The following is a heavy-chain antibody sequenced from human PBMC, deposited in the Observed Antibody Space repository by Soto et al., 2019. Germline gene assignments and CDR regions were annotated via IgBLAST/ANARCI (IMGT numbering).Heavy chain of an antibody. J-gene: IGHJ6*02. CDR2: INHSGGT. CDR1: GGSFSGYY. V-gene: IGHV4-34*01. CDR3: ARLSSGWYNYYYGMDV. D-gene: IGHD6-19*01. Sequence: SETLSLTCAVYGGSFSGYYWSWIRQPPGKGLEWIGEINHSGGTNYNPSLKSRVTISVDTSKNQFSLKLSSVTAADTAVYYCARLSSGWYNYYYGMDVWGQGTTVTVSS.